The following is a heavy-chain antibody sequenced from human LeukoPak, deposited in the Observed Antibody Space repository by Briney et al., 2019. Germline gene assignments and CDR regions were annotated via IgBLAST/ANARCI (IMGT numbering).Heavy chain of an antibody. CDR3: AADGTD. CDR2: IIPRLGTT. V-gene: IGHV1-69*05. Sequence: SVKVSCKASGGTFSSYAINWVRQAPGQGLEWMGGIIPRLGTTKYIEKFQGRITITTDESTTTAYMELTSLRSEDTAVYYCAADGTDWGQGTLVTVPS. CDR1: GGTFSSYA. J-gene: IGHJ4*02.